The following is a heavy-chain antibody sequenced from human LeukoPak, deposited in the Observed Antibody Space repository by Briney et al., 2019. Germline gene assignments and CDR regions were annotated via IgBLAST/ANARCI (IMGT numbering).Heavy chain of an antibody. D-gene: IGHD6-13*01. CDR3: ARLGTSWYVSLDY. J-gene: IGHJ4*02. CDR1: GGSNSNNNYY. Sequence: PSETLSLTCTVSGGSNSNNNYYWGWIRQPPGEGLEWIASIYSGGNTYYNPSLKSRVTMSADASKNQFSLKLTSVTAADTAMYYCARLGTSWYVSLDYWGQGTLVTVSS. CDR2: IYSGGNT. V-gene: IGHV4-39*01.